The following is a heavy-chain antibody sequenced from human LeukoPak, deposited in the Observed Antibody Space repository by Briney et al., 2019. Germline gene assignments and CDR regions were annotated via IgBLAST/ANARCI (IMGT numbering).Heavy chain of an antibody. Sequence: GGSLRLSCAASGFTFSDYYMSWIRQAPGKGLEWVSYISSSGSTIYYADSVKGRFTISRDNAKNSLYPQTNSLRAEDTAVYYCAREQHYSSGLDYWGQGTLVTVSS. J-gene: IGHJ4*02. V-gene: IGHV3-11*01. CDR3: AREQHYSSGLDY. D-gene: IGHD6-19*01. CDR1: GFTFSDYY. CDR2: ISSSGSTI.